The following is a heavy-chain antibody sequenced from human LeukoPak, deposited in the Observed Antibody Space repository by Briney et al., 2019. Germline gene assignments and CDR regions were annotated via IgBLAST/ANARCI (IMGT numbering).Heavy chain of an antibody. CDR2: INHSGST. Sequence: SETLSLTCAVYGGSFSGYYWSWIRQPPGKGLEWIGEINHSGSTNYNPSLKSRVTISVDTSKNLFSLKLSSVTAADTAVYYCAREEPLGYCSSTSCYRMSWFDPWGQGTLVTVSS. J-gene: IGHJ5*02. V-gene: IGHV4-34*01. CDR3: AREEPLGYCSSTSCYRMSWFDP. CDR1: GGSFSGYY. D-gene: IGHD2-2*02.